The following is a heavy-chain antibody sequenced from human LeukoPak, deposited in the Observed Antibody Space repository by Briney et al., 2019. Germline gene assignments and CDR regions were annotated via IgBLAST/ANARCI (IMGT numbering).Heavy chain of an antibody. CDR2: IRDSAYRT. D-gene: IGHD2-15*01. Sequence: PGGSLRLSCAASRFTFSNYAMSWVRQAPGKGLEWVSSIRDSAYRTYYADSVKGRFTISRDNSKNTLYLRMNSLRVEDTAVYYCAKVEFCGGSCYSSSGFGYWGRGTLVTVSS. J-gene: IGHJ4*02. CDR3: AKVEFCGGSCYSSSGFGY. CDR1: RFTFSNYA. V-gene: IGHV3-23*01.